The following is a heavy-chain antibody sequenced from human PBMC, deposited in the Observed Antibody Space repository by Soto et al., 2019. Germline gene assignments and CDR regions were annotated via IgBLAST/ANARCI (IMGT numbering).Heavy chain of an antibody. CDR3: AREKEDDSGDYNAFDI. D-gene: IGHD4-17*01. CDR2: IYYSGTK. CDR1: GDSINNGDCY. Sequence: QVQLQESGPGLVKPSQTLSLTCTVSGDSINNGDCYWSWLRQLPGKGLEWIGYIYYSGTKYYNPSLKSRVSMSVATSKNQFSLNLTSVTAADTAVYSCAREKEDDSGDYNAFDIWGQGTVVTVSS. J-gene: IGHJ3*02. V-gene: IGHV4-31*03.